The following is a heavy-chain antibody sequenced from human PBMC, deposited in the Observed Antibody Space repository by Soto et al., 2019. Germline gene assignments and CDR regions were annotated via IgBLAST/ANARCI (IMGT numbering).Heavy chain of an antibody. V-gene: IGHV3-23*01. J-gene: IGHJ6*02. CDR3: ANLGGYCSSTSCYAGVYYYGMDV. D-gene: IGHD2-2*01. CDR2: ISGSGGST. CDR1: GFTFSSYS. Sequence: GGSLRLSCAASGFTFSSYSMSWVRQAPGKGLEWVSAISGSGGSTYYADSVKGRFTISRDNSKSTLYLQMNSLRAEDTAVYYCANLGGYCSSTSCYAGVYYYGMDVWGQGTTVTVSS.